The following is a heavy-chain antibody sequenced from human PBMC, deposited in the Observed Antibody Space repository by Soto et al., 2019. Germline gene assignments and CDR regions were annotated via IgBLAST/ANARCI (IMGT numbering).Heavy chain of an antibody. CDR2: IGGYKGNT. D-gene: IGHD2-8*01. CDR3: ARLIGNSWLDS. CDR1: GYTFTNYG. Sequence: GASVKVSCKASGYTFTNYGVSWVRQAPGQGLEWMGWIGGYKGNTNYAQKLQGRVTLTTDTSNNQLSLQLNPVTPDDTAVYYCARLIGNSWLDSWGRGTLVTVSS. J-gene: IGHJ5*01. V-gene: IGHV1-18*01.